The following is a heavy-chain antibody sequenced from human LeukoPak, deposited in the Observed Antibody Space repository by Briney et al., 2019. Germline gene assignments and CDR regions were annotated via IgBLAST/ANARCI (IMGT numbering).Heavy chain of an antibody. CDR3: ARNNSSSSFLYGYYYYYMDV. Sequence: PSETLSLTCTVSGGSISSYYWSWIRQPPGKGLEWIGYIYYSGSTNYNPSLKSRVTISVDTSKNQFSLKLSSVTAADTAVYYCARNNSSSSFLYGYYYYYMDVWGKGTTVTVSS. V-gene: IGHV4-59*01. CDR2: IYYSGST. J-gene: IGHJ6*03. CDR1: GGSISSYY. D-gene: IGHD6-6*01.